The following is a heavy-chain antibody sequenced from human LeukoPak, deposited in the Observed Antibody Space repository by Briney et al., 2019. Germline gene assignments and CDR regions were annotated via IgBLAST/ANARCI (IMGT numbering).Heavy chain of an antibody. CDR2: IYSSGDT. CDR3: ARAFVTAAGFFDT. Sequence: GGSLRLSCAASGFTVSSSYMSWVRQAPGKGLEWISVIYSSGDTHYAGCVKGRFTISRDNSVNTLYLQMNSLRTEDTAVYYCARAFVTAAGFFDTWGQGTMVTVSS. V-gene: IGHV3-66*02. CDR1: GFTVSSSY. J-gene: IGHJ4*02. D-gene: IGHD6-13*01.